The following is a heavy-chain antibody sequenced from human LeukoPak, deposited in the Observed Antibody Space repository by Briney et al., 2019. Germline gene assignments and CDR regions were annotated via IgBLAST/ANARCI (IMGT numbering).Heavy chain of an antibody. D-gene: IGHD3-3*01. V-gene: IGHV3-30*02. J-gene: IGHJ4*02. CDR3: ARGSSFESDY. CDR2: IRYDGSNK. CDR1: VFTFTIYG. Sequence: GGSLRLSCAASVFTFTIYGMHWVRQAPGKGLGWVAFIRYDGSNKYYADFVKGQFTISRDNSKNTLYLQMNSLRAEDTAVYYCARGSSFESDYWGQGTLVTVSS.